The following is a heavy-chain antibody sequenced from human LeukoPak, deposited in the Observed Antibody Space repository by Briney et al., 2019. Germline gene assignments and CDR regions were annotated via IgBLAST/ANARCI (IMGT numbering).Heavy chain of an antibody. D-gene: IGHD3-3*01. CDR3: ARLTDFWSGYYYYYYGMDV. V-gene: IGHV4-59*08. Sequence: SETLSLTCTVSGGSIRSYYWSWIRQPPGKGLEWIGYIYYSGSTNYNPSLKSRVTRSVDTSKNQFSLKLSSVTAADTAVYYCARLTDFWSGYYYYYYGMDVWGQGTTITVSS. CDR1: GGSIRSYY. CDR2: IYYSGST. J-gene: IGHJ6*02.